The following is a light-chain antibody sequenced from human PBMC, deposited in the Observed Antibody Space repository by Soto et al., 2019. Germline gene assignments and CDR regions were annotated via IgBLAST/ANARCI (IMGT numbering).Light chain of an antibody. CDR2: KAS. CDR1: QSFSSW. V-gene: IGKV1-5*03. CDR3: LHYNSYPCT. J-gene: IGKJ1*01. Sequence: DLQMTQSPATLSASVGDRVTITCRASQSFSSWLAWYQQKPGRAPNLLIYKASTLESGVPSRFSGSGSGTEFTLTISSLQPDDFASYYCLHYNSYPCTFGQGTKVEIQ.